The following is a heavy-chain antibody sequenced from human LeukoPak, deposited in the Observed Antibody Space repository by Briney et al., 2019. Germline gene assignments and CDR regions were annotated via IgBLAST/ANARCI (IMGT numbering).Heavy chain of an antibody. CDR1: GXTVSSNY. D-gene: IGHD5-12*01. Sequence: GGSLRLSCAASGXTVSSNYVNWVRQAPGKGLEWVSVITSGGNTYYADSVKGRFTTSRDNSKNTLYVQMNSLRAEDTAIYYCARGRGYRDYDRPLDYWGQGTLVTVSS. CDR2: ITSGGNT. J-gene: IGHJ4*02. V-gene: IGHV3-53*01. CDR3: ARGRGYRDYDRPLDY.